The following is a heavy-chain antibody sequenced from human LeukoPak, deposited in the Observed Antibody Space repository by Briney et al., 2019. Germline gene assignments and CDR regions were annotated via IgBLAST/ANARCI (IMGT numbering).Heavy chain of an antibody. D-gene: IGHD6-19*01. CDR1: GGSISSSSYY. Sequence: SETLSLTCTASGGSISSSSYYWGWIRQPPGKGLEWIGSIYYSGSTYYNPSLKSRVTISVDTSKNQFSLKLSSVTAADTAVYYCARRGSVAVAGTGEYFQHWGQGTLVTVSS. J-gene: IGHJ1*01. CDR3: ARRGSVAVAGTGEYFQH. CDR2: IYYSGST. V-gene: IGHV4-39*01.